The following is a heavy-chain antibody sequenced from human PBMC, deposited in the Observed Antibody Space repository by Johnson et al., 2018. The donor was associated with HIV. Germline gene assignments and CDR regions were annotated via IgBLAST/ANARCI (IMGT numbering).Heavy chain of an antibody. Sequence: RLSCAASGFTFSSYAMHWVRQAPGKGLEWVAVISYDGSKKYYADSVKGRFTISRDNSKNTLHLQMNSLRAEDTAVYYCARDKYGVPSGTFDIWGQGTMVTVSS. D-gene: IGHD4-17*01. J-gene: IGHJ3*02. CDR3: ARDKYGVPSGTFDI. CDR1: GFTFSSYA. V-gene: IGHV3-30-3*01. CDR2: ISYDGSKK.